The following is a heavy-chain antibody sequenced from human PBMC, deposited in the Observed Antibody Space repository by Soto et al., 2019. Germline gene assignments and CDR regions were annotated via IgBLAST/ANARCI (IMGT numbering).Heavy chain of an antibody. CDR1: GFTFTSSA. Sequence: ASVKVSCKASGFTFTSSAVQWVRQARGQRLEWIGWIVVGSGNTNYAQKFQERVTITRDMSTSTAYMELSSLRSEDTAVYYCAADRSPFYSGSAGYAFDIWGQGTMVTVSS. V-gene: IGHV1-58*01. D-gene: IGHD1-26*01. CDR2: IVVGSGNT. CDR3: AADRSPFYSGSAGYAFDI. J-gene: IGHJ3*02.